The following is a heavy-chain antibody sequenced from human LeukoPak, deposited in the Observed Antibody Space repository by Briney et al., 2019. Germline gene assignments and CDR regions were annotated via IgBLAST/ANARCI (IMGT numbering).Heavy chain of an antibody. J-gene: IGHJ4*02. CDR3: ARGGTYSSSSGDY. CDR2: ISSSSSYI. Sequence: GGSLRLSCAASGFTFSSYGMSWVRQAPGKGLEWVSSISSSSSYIYYADSVKGRFTISRDNAKNSLYLQMNSLRAEDTAVYYCARGGTYSSSSGDYWGQGTLVTVSS. D-gene: IGHD6-13*01. CDR1: GFTFSSYG. V-gene: IGHV3-21*01.